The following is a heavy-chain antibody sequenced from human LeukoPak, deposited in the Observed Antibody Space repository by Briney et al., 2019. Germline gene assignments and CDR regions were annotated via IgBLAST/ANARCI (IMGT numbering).Heavy chain of an antibody. CDR3: ARDTYSSSSRIPPPPED. Sequence: GSSVKVSCKASGGTFSSYAISWVRQAPGQGLEWMGGIIPIFGTANYAQKFQGRVTITADKSTSKAYMELRSLRSEDTAVYYCARDTYSSSSRIPPPPEDWGQGTLVTVSS. CDR1: GGTFSSYA. V-gene: IGHV1-69*06. J-gene: IGHJ4*02. D-gene: IGHD6-6*01. CDR2: IIPIFGTA.